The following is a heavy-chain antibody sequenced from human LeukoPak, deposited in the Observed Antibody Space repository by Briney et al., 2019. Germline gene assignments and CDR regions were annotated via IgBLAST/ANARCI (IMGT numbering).Heavy chain of an antibody. D-gene: IGHD2-21*02. CDR3: ARSGPQAPDCYHY. Sequence: GGSLRLSCTASGFTFSTYWMTWIRQAPGKGLEWVASINQDENHRHYVPSARGRFTISRDNAKNSLLLQMNSLTAEDTAIYYCARSGPQAPDCYHYWGQGTQVTVSS. V-gene: IGHV3-7*03. J-gene: IGHJ4*02. CDR2: INQDENHR. CDR1: GFTFSTYW.